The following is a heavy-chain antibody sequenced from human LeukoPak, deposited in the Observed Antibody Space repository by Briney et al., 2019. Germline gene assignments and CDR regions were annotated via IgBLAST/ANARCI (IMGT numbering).Heavy chain of an antibody. CDR1: GFTFSTYA. CDR3: AKTSFSNYVGQFDY. CDR2: ISGSGGST. V-gene: IGHV3-23*01. D-gene: IGHD4-11*01. Sequence: GGSLRLSCTASGFTFSTYAMSWVRQAPGKGLEWVSAISGSGGSTYYADSVKGRFTISRDNPRNTLYLQMNSLRAEDTAVYYCAKTSFSNYVGQFDYWGQGTLVTVSS. J-gene: IGHJ4*02.